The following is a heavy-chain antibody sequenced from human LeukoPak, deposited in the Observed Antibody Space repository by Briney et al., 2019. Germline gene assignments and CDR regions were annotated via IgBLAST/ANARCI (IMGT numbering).Heavy chain of an antibody. V-gene: IGHV1-69*05. CDR2: IIPISGTA. CDR1: GGTFSSYA. D-gene: IGHD6-13*01. J-gene: IGHJ4*02. Sequence: ASVKVSCKASGGTFSSYAISWVRQAPGQGLEWMGRIIPISGTANYAQRFQGRVTITTDESTSTAYLELSSLRSEDTAVYYCAREPYSSSWYVDYWGQGTLVTVSS. CDR3: AREPYSSSWYVDY.